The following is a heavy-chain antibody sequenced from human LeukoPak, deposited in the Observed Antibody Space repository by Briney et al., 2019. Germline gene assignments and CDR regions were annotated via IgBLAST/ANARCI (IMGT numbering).Heavy chain of an antibody. CDR3: TRPSSGWD. Sequence: PGGSLGLSCAAFGFTFSGSAMHWVHQASGKGLEWVGRIRSKANSYATAYAASVKGRFTISRDDSKNTAYLQMNSLKTEDTAVYYCTRPSSGWDWGQGTLVTVSS. D-gene: IGHD6-19*01. CDR1: GFTFSGSA. J-gene: IGHJ4*02. V-gene: IGHV3-73*01. CDR2: IRSKANSYAT.